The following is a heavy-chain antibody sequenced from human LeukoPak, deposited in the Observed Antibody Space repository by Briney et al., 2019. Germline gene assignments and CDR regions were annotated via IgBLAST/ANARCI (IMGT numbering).Heavy chain of an antibody. CDR3: ARDLTGAYYGTGHYFDY. CDR1: GYTFTSYG. Sequence: ASVKVSCKASGYTFTSYGISWVRQAPGQGLEWMGWISAYNGNTNYAQKLQGRVTMTTDTSTSTAYMELRSLRSDDTAVYYCARDLTGAYYGTGHYFDYWGQGTLVTVSS. D-gene: IGHD3-10*01. V-gene: IGHV1-18*01. CDR2: ISAYNGNT. J-gene: IGHJ4*02.